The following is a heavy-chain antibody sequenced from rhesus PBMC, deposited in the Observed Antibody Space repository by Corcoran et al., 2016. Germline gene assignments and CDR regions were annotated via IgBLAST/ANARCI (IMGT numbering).Heavy chain of an antibody. CDR1: GGSISSNHW. CDR3: ASTYD. J-gene: IGHJ4*01. V-gene: IGHV4-65*02. CDR2: ISYCSGST. D-gene: IGHD1-38*01. Sequence: QVQLQESGHGLVKPSETLSLTCAVSGGSISSNHWWSWIRQPQGKGLVWIWYISYCSGSTYYNPSHKCRVTISKDPSKNQCSLKLSSVTAADTAVYYCASTYDWGQGVLVTVSS.